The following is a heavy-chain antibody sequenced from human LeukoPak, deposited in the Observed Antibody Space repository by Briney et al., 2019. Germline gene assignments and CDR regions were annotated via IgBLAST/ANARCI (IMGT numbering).Heavy chain of an antibody. Sequence: AASVKVSCKASGYTFTSYGISWVRQAPGQGLEWMGWISAYNGNTNYAQKLQGRVTVTTYKSTSTAYMQLRSLRSDDTAVYYCAIENYYDSSGYYRWGQGTLVTASS. D-gene: IGHD3-22*01. CDR2: ISAYNGNT. V-gene: IGHV1-18*01. J-gene: IGHJ5*02. CDR1: GYTFTSYG. CDR3: AIENYYDSSGYYR.